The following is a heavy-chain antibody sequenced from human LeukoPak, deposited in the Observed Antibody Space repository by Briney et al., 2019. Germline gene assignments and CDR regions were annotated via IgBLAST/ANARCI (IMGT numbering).Heavy chain of an antibody. V-gene: IGHV4-59*01. CDR1: GGSITDYY. Sequence: SETLSLTCTVSGGSITDYYWGWIRQPPGKGLEWIGYDYYSGSSNYNPSLKSRVTISVDTSKNQFSLKMSSVTAADTAVYYCARGKYSSGWYLDYWGQGTLVTVSS. D-gene: IGHD6-19*01. CDR3: ARGKYSSGWYLDY. CDR2: DYYSGSS. J-gene: IGHJ4*02.